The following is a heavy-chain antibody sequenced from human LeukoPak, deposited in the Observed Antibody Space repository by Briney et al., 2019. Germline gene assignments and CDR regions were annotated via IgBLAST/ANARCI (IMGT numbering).Heavy chain of an antibody. J-gene: IGHJ3*02. V-gene: IGHV4-38-2*02. Sequence: SETLSLTCTVSGYSISSGYHWGWIRQPPGKGLEWIGSIYHSGTTYYNPSLKSRVTISLDTAKNQFSLKLSSVTAADTAVYYCAGGITIFGVVTNDAFDIWGQGTMVTVSS. CDR1: GYSISSGYH. CDR2: IYHSGTT. CDR3: AGGITIFGVVTNDAFDI. D-gene: IGHD3-3*01.